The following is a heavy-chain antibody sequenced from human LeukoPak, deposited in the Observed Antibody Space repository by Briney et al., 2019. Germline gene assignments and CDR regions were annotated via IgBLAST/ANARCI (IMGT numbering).Heavy chain of an antibody. Sequence: GGSLRLSCAASGFTFSSYSMNWVRQAPGKGLEWVSYISSSSSTIYYADSVEGRFTISRDNAKNSLYLQMNSLRDEDTAVYYCARVGYDILTGYSDPYWYFDLWGRGTLVTVSS. V-gene: IGHV3-48*02. CDR3: ARVGYDILTGYSDPYWYFDL. D-gene: IGHD3-9*01. CDR1: GFTFSSYS. J-gene: IGHJ2*01. CDR2: ISSSSSTI.